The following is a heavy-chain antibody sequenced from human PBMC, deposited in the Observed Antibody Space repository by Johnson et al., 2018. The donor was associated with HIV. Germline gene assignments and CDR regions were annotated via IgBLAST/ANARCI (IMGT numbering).Heavy chain of an antibody. J-gene: IGHJ3*02. CDR3: AKEGSGYFHAFDI. CDR1: GFTFSSYG. D-gene: IGHD3-22*01. CDR2: IRYDGRNL. V-gene: IGHV3-30*02. Sequence: QMLLVESGGGVVQPGGSLTLSCAASGFTFSSYGLHWVRQAPGKVLVWVAFIRYDGRNLYYADFVRGRFTMSRDNSKNTLYLQMNSLRAEDTAVYYCAKEGSGYFHAFDIWGQGTMVTVSS.